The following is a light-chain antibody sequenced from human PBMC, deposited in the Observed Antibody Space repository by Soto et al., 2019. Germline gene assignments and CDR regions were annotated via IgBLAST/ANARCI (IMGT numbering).Light chain of an antibody. CDR2: EVS. V-gene: IGLV2-8*01. J-gene: IGLJ1*01. CDR1: SSDVGGYNY. CDR3: SSYAGSNNYV. Sequence: QSVLTQPPSASGSPGQSVTISCTGTSSDVGGYNYVSWYQQHPGKAPKLMIYEVSKRPSGVPDRFSGSKSGNTAXLTVSGLQAEDEADYYCSSYAGSNNYVFGTGTKLTVL.